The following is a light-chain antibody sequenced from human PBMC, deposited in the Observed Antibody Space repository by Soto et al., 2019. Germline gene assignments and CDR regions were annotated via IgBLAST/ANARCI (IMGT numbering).Light chain of an antibody. CDR2: DVS. J-gene: IGLJ1*01. CDR1: SSDVGGYNY. CDR3: CSYAGSPFYV. V-gene: IGLV2-11*01. Sequence: QSVLTQPRSVSGSPGQSVTISCTGTSSDVGGYNYVSWYQQHPGKAPKLMIYDVSKRPSGVPDRFSGSKSGNTASLTISGLQAEDEADYSCCSYAGSPFYVSGTGTKVTVL.